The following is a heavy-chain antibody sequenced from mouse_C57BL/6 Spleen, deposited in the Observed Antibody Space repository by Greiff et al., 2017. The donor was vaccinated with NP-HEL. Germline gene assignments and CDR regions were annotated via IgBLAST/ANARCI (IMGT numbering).Heavy chain of an antibody. J-gene: IGHJ1*03. D-gene: IGHD2-1*01. CDR2: INPSSGYT. CDR1: GYTFTSYT. V-gene: IGHV1-4*01. CDR3: ARSIYYGNYEGYFDV. Sequence: VQLQQSGAELARPGASVKMSCKASGYTFTSYTMHWVKQRPGQGLEWIGYINPSSGYTKYNQKFQDKATLTAANSYSTAYMQLSSLTSKDSAVYYCARSIYYGNYEGYFDVWGTGTTVTVSS.